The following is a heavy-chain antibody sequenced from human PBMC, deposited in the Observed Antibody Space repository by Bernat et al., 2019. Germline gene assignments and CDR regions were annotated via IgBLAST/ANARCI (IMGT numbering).Heavy chain of an antibody. V-gene: IGHV3-74*01. Sequence: EVQLVESGGGLVQPGGSLRLSCAASGFTFSSYWMYWVRQAPGKGLVWVSGIDSDGSRITYADYVRGRFTISRDNAKKTLYLQMNSVRAEDTAVYSCASCKGGATKDYWGQGTLVTVSS. CDR3: ASCKGGATKDY. J-gene: IGHJ4*02. CDR2: IDSDGSRI. D-gene: IGHD5-12*01. CDR1: GFTFSSYW.